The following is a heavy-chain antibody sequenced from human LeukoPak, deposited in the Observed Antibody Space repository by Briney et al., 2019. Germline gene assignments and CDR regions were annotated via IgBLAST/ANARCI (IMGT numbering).Heavy chain of an antibody. V-gene: IGHV4-59*08. J-gene: IGHJ5*02. CDR2: IFYSGST. Sequence: SETLSLTCAVSGVSISNCYWTWIRQPPGKGLEWIGYIFYSGSTNYNPSLKSRVTISVDTSKNQISLKLRSVTAADTAVYYCARQYYYDSSGYWSFDPRGQGTLVTVSS. D-gene: IGHD3-22*01. CDR1: GVSISNCY. CDR3: ARQYYYDSSGYWSFDP.